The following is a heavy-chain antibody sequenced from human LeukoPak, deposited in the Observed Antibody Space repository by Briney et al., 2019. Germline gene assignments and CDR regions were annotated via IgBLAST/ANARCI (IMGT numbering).Heavy chain of an antibody. Sequence: SQTLSLTCTVSGGSISSGGYYWSWIRQHPGKGLEWIGYIYYSGSTYYNPSLKSRVTISVDTSKNQFSPKLSSVTAADTAVYYCARTLRGYSYGLFDYWGQGTLVTVSS. CDR2: IYYSGST. CDR3: ARTLRGYSYGLFDY. V-gene: IGHV4-31*03. J-gene: IGHJ4*02. CDR1: GGSISSGGYY. D-gene: IGHD5-18*01.